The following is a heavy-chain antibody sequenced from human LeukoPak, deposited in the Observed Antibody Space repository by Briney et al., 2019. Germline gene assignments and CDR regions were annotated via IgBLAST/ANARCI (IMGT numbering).Heavy chain of an antibody. J-gene: IGHJ4*02. CDR2: IYPGDSDT. V-gene: IGHV5-51*01. D-gene: IGHD3-22*01. Sequence: PGESLKISCKGSGYSFTSYWIGWVRQMPGKGLEWMGIIYPGDSDTRYSPSFQGQVTISADKSISTAYLQWSSLKASDTAMYYCARVYYYDSSGYYYFDYWGQGTLVTASS. CDR1: GYSFTSYW. CDR3: ARVYYYDSSGYYYFDY.